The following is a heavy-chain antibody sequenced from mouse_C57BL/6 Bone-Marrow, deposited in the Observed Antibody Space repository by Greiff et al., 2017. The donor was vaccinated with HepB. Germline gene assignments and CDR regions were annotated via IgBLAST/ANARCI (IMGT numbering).Heavy chain of an antibody. V-gene: IGHV5-2*01. CDR2: INSDGGST. CDR1: EYEFPSHD. Sequence: EVKLMESGGGLVQPGESLKLSCESNEYEFPSHDMSWVRKTPEKRLELVAAINSDGGSTYYPDTMERRFIISRDNTKKTRYLQMSSLRSEDTAVYYCARHGSLYGSSYGGAMDYWGQGTSVTVSS. D-gene: IGHD1-1*01. CDR3: ARHGSLYGSSYGGAMDY. J-gene: IGHJ4*01.